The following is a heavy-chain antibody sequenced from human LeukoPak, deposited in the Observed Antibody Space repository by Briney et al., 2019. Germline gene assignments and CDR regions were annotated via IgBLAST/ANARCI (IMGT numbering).Heavy chain of an antibody. Sequence: GGSLRLSRAASGFTFSSYAMSWVRQAPGKGLEWVSTISGNGDYTYYADSVKGRFTISRDNSKNTLYLQMNSLRADDTAVYYCAIRVIAAAAPFDDWGQGTLVSVSS. CDR1: GFTFSSYA. D-gene: IGHD6-13*01. CDR2: ISGNGDYT. CDR3: AIRVIAAAAPFDD. J-gene: IGHJ4*02. V-gene: IGHV3-23*01.